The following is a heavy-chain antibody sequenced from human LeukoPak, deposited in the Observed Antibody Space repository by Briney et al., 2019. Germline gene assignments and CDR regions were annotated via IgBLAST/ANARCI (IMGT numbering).Heavy chain of an antibody. CDR2: IYYSGTA. J-gene: IGHJ4*02. CDR3: ARLSPIAATGKYYFDY. Sequence: SETLSLTCTVSGGSISGSSYFWAWVRQPPGKGLEWTGNIYYSGTAYYNPSLKSRVTISVDTSKNQFSLKLSSVTAADTAVYFCARLSPIAATGKYYFDYWGQGTLVTVSS. D-gene: IGHD6-25*01. CDR1: GGSISGSSYF. V-gene: IGHV4-39*01.